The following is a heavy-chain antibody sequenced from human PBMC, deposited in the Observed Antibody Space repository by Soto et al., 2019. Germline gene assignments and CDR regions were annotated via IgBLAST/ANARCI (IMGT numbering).Heavy chain of an antibody. CDR2: IYWDDGK. CDR3: AHSPAPRVCYQH. D-gene: IGHD2-21*01. J-gene: IGHJ1*01. V-gene: IGHV2-5*02. Sequence: ASGPTLVNPTQTLTLTCVFSGFSLNTGGVTVGWIRQPPGKALEWVALIYWDDGKRYSPSLKSRLTITKETSRNQVVLTMTNVDPEDTATYFCAHSPAPRVCYQHWGERTLITAS. CDR1: GFSLNTGGVT.